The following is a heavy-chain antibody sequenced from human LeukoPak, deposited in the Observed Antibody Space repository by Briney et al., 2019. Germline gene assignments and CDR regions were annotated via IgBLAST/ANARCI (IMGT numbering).Heavy chain of an antibody. J-gene: IGHJ5*02. Sequence: GGSLRLSCAASGFTFSDYYMSWIRQAPGKGLEWVSYISSSGCTIYYADSVRGRFTISRDNTKNSLFLQMNSLRAEDTAIYYCARDVGTSSNWYDPWGQGTLVTVSS. CDR1: GFTFSDYY. D-gene: IGHD6-6*01. V-gene: IGHV3-11*04. CDR3: ARDVGTSSNWYDP. CDR2: ISSSGCTI.